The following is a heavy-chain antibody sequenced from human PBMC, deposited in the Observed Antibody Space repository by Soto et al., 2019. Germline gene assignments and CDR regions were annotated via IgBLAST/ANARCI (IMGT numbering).Heavy chain of an antibody. J-gene: IGHJ3*02. V-gene: IGHV3-30*18. Sequence: GGSLRLSCAASGFTFSNYGMHWVRQAPGKGLEWVAVISYDGSNKYYADSVKGRFTISRDNSKNTLYLQMNSLRAEDTAVYYCAKNDYGDADDFDIWGQGTMVPVSS. CDR2: ISYDGSNK. D-gene: IGHD4-17*01. CDR1: GFTFSNYG. CDR3: AKNDYGDADDFDI.